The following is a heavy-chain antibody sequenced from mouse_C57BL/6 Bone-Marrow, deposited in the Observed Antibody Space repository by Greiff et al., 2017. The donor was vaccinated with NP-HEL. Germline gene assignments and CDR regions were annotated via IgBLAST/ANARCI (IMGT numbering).Heavy chain of an antibody. CDR3: ARRRDLYYFDY. CDR1: GYTFTSYW. Sequence: VQLQQPGAELVKPGASVKLSCKASGYTFTSYWMHWVKQRPGQGLEWIGMIHPNSGSTNYNEKFKSKATLTVDKSSSTAYMQLSSLTSEDSAVYYCARRRDLYYFDYWGQGTTLTVSS. J-gene: IGHJ2*01. CDR2: IHPNSGST. V-gene: IGHV1-64*01.